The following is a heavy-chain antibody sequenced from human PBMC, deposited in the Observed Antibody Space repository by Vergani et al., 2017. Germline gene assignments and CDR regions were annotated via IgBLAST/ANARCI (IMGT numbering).Heavy chain of an antibody. CDR2: IYYSGST. D-gene: IGHD2-15*01. V-gene: IGHV4-31*03. Sequence: QVQLQESGPGLVKPSQTLSLTCTVSGGSISRGGYYWSWIRQHPGKGLEWIGYIYYSGSTYYNPSLKSRVTISVDTSKNQFSLKLISVTAADTAVYYCARDRSWYCSGGSCPDNWFDPWGQGTLVTVSS. J-gene: IGHJ5*02. CDR3: ARDRSWYCSGGSCPDNWFDP. CDR1: GGSISRGGYY.